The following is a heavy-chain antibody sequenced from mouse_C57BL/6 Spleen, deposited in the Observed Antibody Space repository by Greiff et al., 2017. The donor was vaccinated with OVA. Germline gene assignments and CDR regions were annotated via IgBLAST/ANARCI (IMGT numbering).Heavy chain of an antibody. CDR2: IYPRSGNT. CDR1: GYTFTSYG. J-gene: IGHJ3*01. CDR3: ARGDYYGSFAY. Sequence: QVQLQQSGAELARPGASVKLSCKASGYTFTSYGISWVKQRTGQGLEWIGEIYPRSGNTYYNEKFKGKATLTAAKSSSTAYMELRSLTSEDSAVYFCARGDYYGSFAYWGQGTLVTVSA. D-gene: IGHD1-1*01. V-gene: IGHV1-81*01.